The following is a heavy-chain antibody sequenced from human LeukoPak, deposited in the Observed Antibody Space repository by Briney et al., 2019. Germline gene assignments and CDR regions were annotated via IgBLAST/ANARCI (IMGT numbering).Heavy chain of an antibody. CDR2: IYYSGST. CDR3: ARTAVAGTLY. D-gene: IGHD6-19*01. CDR1: GGSISSSSYY. Sequence: PSETLSLTCAVYGGSISSSSYYWGWIRQPPGKGLEWIGSIYYSGSTYYNPSLKSRVTISVDTSKNQFSLKLSSVTAADTAVYYCARTAVAGTLYWGQGTLVTVSS. V-gene: IGHV4-39*01. J-gene: IGHJ4*02.